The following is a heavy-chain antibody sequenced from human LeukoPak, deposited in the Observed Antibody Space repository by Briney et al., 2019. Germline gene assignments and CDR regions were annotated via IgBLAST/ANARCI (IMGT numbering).Heavy chain of an antibody. CDR2: IYYSGST. D-gene: IGHD3-3*01. Sequence: PSETLSLTCTVSGGSISSSSYYWGWIRQPPGKGLEWIGYIYYSGSTNYNPSLKSRVTISVDTSKNQFSLKLSSVTAADTAVYYCARVPYDFWSGYGWFDPWGQGTLVTVSS. V-gene: IGHV4-61*05. CDR3: ARVPYDFWSGYGWFDP. CDR1: GGSISSSSYY. J-gene: IGHJ5*02.